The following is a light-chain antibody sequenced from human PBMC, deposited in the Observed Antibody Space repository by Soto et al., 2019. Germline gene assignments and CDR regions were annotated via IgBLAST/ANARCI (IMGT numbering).Light chain of an antibody. J-gene: IGKJ5*01. CDR2: GAS. Sequence: EIVLMQSPGTLSLSPGERAPLSCRASQSVSSNYLAWYQQKPGQAPRLLIYGASSRATGIPDRFSGSGSGTDFTLTISRLEPEDFAVYYCQQYYDWPITFGQRARLEI. CDR1: QSVSSNY. CDR3: QQYYDWPIT. V-gene: IGKV3-20*01.